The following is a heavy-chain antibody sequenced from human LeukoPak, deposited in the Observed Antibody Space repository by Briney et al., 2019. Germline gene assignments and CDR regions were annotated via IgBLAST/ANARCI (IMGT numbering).Heavy chain of an antibody. D-gene: IGHD2-15*01. CDR2: IYYSGST. V-gene: IGHV4-59*01. CDR3: ASYCSGGSCYYFDY. J-gene: IGHJ4*02. Sequence: SETLSLTCTVSGGSISSYYWSWIQQPPGKGLEWIGYIYYSGSTNYNPSLKSRVTISVDTSKNQFSLKLSSVTAADTAVYYCASYCSGGSCYYFDYWGQGTLVTVSS. CDR1: GGSISSYY.